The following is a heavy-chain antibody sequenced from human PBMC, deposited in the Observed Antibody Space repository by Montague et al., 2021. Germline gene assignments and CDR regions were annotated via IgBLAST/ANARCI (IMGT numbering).Heavy chain of an antibody. V-gene: IGHV4-59*01. Sequence: SETLSLTCTVSGGSISSYYWSWIRQPPGKGLERIGYINYSGSTNYNPTLKSRVTITVDTSKDQFSLKLSSVTAADTAVYYCAGEGMGDSYAGPHYYYGMDVWGQGTTVTVSS. CDR3: AGEGMGDSYAGPHYYYGMDV. CDR2: INYSGST. CDR1: GGSISSYY. D-gene: IGHD5-18*01. J-gene: IGHJ6*02.